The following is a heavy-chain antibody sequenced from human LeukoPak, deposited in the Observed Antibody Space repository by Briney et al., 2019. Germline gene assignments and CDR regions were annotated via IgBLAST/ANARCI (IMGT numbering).Heavy chain of an antibody. J-gene: IGHJ3*02. CDR3: ARKWVHNTLDI. D-gene: IGHD2-15*01. CDR2: IDDRGNI. V-gene: IGHV4-34*01. CDR1: GDSFSGYF. Sequence: SETLTLTCAVYGDSFSGYFWSWIRQSPGEGLEWFGEIDDRGNIFYSPSLKSRVTISADTSKNQFSLQVRSVTAADTAVYYCARKWVHNTLDIWGQGTMVTVSS.